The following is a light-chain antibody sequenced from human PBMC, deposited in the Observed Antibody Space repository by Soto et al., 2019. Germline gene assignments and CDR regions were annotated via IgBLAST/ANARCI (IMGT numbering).Light chain of an antibody. V-gene: IGLV2-14*01. CDR3: SSYTSGSTWV. Sequence: QSVLTQPASVSGSPGQSITISCTGTSSDVGAYNYVSWYQQHPGKAPKLMIYEVRNRPSGVSDRFSGSKSGNTASLTISGLQTDDEADYYCSSYTSGSTWVFGGGTKLTVL. CDR1: SSDVGAYNY. CDR2: EVR. J-gene: IGLJ3*02.